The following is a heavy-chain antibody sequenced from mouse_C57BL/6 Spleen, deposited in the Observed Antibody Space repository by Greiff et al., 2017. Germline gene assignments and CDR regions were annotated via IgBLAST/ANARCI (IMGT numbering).Heavy chain of an antibody. CDR3: TIGDYYGSSTLFAY. CDR2: IDPETGGT. D-gene: IGHD1-1*01. J-gene: IGHJ3*01. V-gene: IGHV1-15*01. CDR1: GYTFTDYE. Sequence: QVHVKQSGAELVRPGASVTLSCKASGYTFTDYEMHWVKQTPVHGLEWIGAIDPETGGTAYNQKFKGKAILTADKSSSTAYMELRSLTSEDSAVYYCTIGDYYGSSTLFAYWGQGTLVTVSA.